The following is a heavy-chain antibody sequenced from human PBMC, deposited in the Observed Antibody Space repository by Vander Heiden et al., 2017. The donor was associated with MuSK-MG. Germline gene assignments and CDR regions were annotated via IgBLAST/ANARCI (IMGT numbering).Heavy chain of an antibody. V-gene: IGHV3-21*01. J-gene: IGHJ4*02. CDR2: ISSSSSYI. Sequence: EVQLVESGGGLVKPGGSLRLSCAASGFTFSSYSMNWVRQAPGKGLEWVSSISSSSSYIYYADSVKGRFTISKDNAKNSLYLQMNSLRAEDTAVYYCARDMVGGVGYWGQGTLVTVSS. CDR1: GFTFSSYS. CDR3: ARDMVGGVGY. D-gene: IGHD1-26*01.